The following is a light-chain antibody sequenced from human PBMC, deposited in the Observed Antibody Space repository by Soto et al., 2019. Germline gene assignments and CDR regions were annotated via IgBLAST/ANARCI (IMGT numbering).Light chain of an antibody. CDR3: QQYNNWPLT. Sequence: FLTQSPATLSLSPGERATLSCRASQDVGTYVAWYQVRGGQAPRLLISGASKRATGIPERINGGGSGADFTLTINSLESEDFAVYYCQQYNNWPLTFGGGTKVEIK. V-gene: IGKV3D-11*01. CDR1: QDVGTY. CDR2: GAS. J-gene: IGKJ4*01.